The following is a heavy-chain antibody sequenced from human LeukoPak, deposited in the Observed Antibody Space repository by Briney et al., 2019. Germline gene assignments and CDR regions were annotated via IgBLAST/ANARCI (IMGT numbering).Heavy chain of an antibody. CDR2: ISYDGITK. D-gene: IGHD2-21*01. CDR3: AKEYCGGDCYSDYFDY. V-gene: IGHV3-30*18. Sequence: GRSLRLSCAASGFTFSRTGIRWVRQAPGKGLEWVAVISYDGITKYYADSVKGRFTISRDNSKNTLYLQMNSLRLEDTAVYYCAKEYCGGDCYSDYFDYWGQGTPVTVSS. J-gene: IGHJ4*02. CDR1: GFTFSRTG.